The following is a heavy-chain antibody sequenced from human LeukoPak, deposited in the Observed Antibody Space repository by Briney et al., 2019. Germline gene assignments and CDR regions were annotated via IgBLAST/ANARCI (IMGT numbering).Heavy chain of an antibody. CDR3: ARTRYYMDV. Sequence: TSETLSLTCTVSGGSISSYYWSWMRQPPGKGLEWIGYVYYSGSTNYNPSLKSRVTISVDTSKNQFSLKLSSVTAADTAVYYCARTRYYMDVWGKGTTVTVSS. CDR1: GGSISSYY. J-gene: IGHJ6*03. V-gene: IGHV4-59*01. CDR2: VYYSGST.